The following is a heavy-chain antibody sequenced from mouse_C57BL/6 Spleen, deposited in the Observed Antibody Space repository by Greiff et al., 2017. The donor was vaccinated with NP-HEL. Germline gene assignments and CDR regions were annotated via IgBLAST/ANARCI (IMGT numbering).Heavy chain of an antibody. J-gene: IGHJ3*01. D-gene: IGHD1-1*01. Sequence: EVMLVESGGDLVKPGGSLKLSCAASGFTFSSYGMSWVRQTPDKRLEWVATISSGGSYTYYPDSVKGRFTISRDNAKNTLYLQMSILKSEDTAMYYCARQGSSYGWFAYWGQGTLVTVSA. CDR2: ISSGGSYT. CDR3: ARQGSSYGWFAY. V-gene: IGHV5-6*02. CDR1: GFTFSSYG.